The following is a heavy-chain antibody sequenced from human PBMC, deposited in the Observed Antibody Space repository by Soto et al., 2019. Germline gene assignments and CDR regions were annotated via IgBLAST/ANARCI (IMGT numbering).Heavy chain of an antibody. CDR2: IYHSGST. Sequence: PSETLSLTCIVSGGSINTYYWSWIRQPPGRGLEWIGYIYHSGSTYYNPSLKSRVTMSVDTSKNHLSLNLSSVTAADTAVYYCARGVFCNGYPVYFDCWGQGTLVTVSS. D-gene: IGHD3-3*01. V-gene: IGHV4-59*01. CDR3: ARGVFCNGYPVYFDC. CDR1: GGSINTYY. J-gene: IGHJ4*02.